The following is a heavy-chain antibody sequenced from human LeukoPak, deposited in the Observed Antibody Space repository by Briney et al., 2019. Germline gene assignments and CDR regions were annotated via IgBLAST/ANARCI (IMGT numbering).Heavy chain of an antibody. CDR2: INQGGSDK. D-gene: IGHD2-15*01. Sequence: GGSLRLSCAASGFTFSNYWMSWVRQAPRKGLERVANINQGGSDKSYVDSVKGRFTISRDNAKKSLYMEKNRLRVEDTAMYYCARTSRSSSIDDWGQGTLVTVSS. J-gene: IGHJ4*02. V-gene: IGHV3-7*01. CDR3: ARTSRSSSIDD. CDR1: GFTFSNYW.